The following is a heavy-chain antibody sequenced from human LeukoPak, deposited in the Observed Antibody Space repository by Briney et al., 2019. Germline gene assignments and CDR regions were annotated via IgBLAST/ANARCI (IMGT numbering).Heavy chain of an antibody. V-gene: IGHV3-74*01. D-gene: IGHD5-24*01. CDR1: GFTFSSYG. J-gene: IGHJ4*02. CDR3: GLEMATTIRDY. CDR2: INMDGSIT. Sequence: PGGSQRLSCAASGFTFSSYGMHWVRQAPGKGLEWVSRINMDGSITSYADSVKGRFTISRDNAKNTLYLQMNSLRAEDTAVYYCGLEMATTIRDYWGQGTLVTVSS.